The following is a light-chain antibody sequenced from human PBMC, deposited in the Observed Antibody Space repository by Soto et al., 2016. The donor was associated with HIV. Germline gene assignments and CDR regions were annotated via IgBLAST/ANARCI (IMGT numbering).Light chain of an antibody. V-gene: IGLV3-1*01. Sequence: SYELSQPPSVSVSPGQTASITCSGDKLGDKYVCWYQQKPGQSPVVVIYRDTKRPSGIPERFSGSTSGNTATLIISGTQTLDEADYYCQAWDSSVVVFGRGTKLTVL. CDR3: QAWDSSVVV. J-gene: IGLJ2*01. CDR1: KLGDKY. CDR2: RDT.